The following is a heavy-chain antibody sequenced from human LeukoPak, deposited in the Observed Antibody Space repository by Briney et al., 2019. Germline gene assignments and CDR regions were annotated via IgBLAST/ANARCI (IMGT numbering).Heavy chain of an antibody. V-gene: IGHV3-23*01. J-gene: IGHJ4*02. CDR2: ISGSGDNT. CDR3: AKEIRPNDY. Sequence: GGSLRLSCAASGFTFSSYAMSWVRQAPGKGLEWVSGISGSGDNTYYADSVKGRFTISRDNSKNTLYLQMNSLRDEDTAVYYCAKEIRPNDYWGQGTLVIVSS. CDR1: GFTFSSYA.